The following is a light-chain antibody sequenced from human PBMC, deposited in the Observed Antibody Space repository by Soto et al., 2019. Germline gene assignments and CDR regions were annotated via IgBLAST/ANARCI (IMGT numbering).Light chain of an antibody. CDR2: EVS. CDR1: RSLLHSNGRTY. V-gene: IGKV2D-29*01. Sequence: DIVMTQTPLSLSVTPGQSASISCKSSRSLLHSNGRTYLSWYVQKSGQTPQRLIHEVSVRFTGVPDRFSGSGSGTYFTLKISRVETEAACIFYCMQSVDNLTVGQGTKLEIK. CDR3: MQSVDNLT. J-gene: IGKJ2*01.